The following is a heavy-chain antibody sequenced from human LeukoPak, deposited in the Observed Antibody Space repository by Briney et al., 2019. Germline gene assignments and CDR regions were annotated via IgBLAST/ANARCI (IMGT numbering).Heavy chain of an antibody. CDR2: ISYDGSNK. V-gene: IGHV3-30*03. Sequence: PGGSLRLSCAASGFTFSSYGMHWVRQAPGKGLEWVAVISYDGSNKYYADSVKGRFTISRDNSKNTLYLQMNSLRAEDTAVYYCAREALPGGATETFDYWGQGTLVTVSS. CDR3: AREALPGGATETFDY. CDR1: GFTFSSYG. D-gene: IGHD5-12*01. J-gene: IGHJ4*02.